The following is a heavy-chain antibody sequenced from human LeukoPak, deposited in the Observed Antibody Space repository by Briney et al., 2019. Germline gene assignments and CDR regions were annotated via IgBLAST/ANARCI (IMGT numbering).Heavy chain of an antibody. D-gene: IGHD3-10*01. J-gene: IGHJ4*02. V-gene: IGHV1-18*01. Sequence: ASVKVSCKPSGYTFTSYGISWVRQAPGQGLEWMGWISAYNGNTNYAQKLQGRVTMTTDTSTSTAYMELRSLRSDDTAVYYCARGGSGSYYKGNFDYWGQGTLVTVSS. CDR2: ISAYNGNT. CDR3: ARGGSGSYYKGNFDY. CDR1: GYTFTSYG.